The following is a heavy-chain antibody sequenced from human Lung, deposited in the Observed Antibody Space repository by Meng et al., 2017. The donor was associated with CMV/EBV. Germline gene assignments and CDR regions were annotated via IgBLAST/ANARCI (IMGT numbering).Heavy chain of an antibody. V-gene: IGHV3-21*01. Sequence: GGSLRLSCVVSGSTLSIYSMNCVRQAPGKGLEWVSSISSSSSYIYYADSVKGRFTISRDNAKNSLYLQMNSLRAEDTAVYYCARDYLIVGILEWLPFQRPSSNYYYYYGMDVWGQGTTVTVSS. D-gene: IGHD3-3*01. CDR1: GSTLSIYS. CDR2: ISSSSSYI. J-gene: IGHJ6*02. CDR3: ARDYLIVGILEWLPFQRPSSNYYYYYGMDV.